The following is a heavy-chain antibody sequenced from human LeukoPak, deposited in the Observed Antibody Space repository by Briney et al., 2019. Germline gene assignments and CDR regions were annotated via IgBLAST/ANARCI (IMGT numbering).Heavy chain of an antibody. CDR1: GGSISSSSYY. V-gene: IGHV4-39*01. J-gene: IGHJ5*02. D-gene: IGHD5-12*01. CDR2: MYYSGST. Sequence: SETLSLSCTVSGGSISSSSYYWGWLRQPPGKGLEGIGSMYYSGSTYYNTPLKSRVTISVDTSKNQFSLKLSSVTAADTAVYYCARRRGYSGYGTFDPWGQGTLVTVSS. CDR3: ARRRGYSGYGTFDP.